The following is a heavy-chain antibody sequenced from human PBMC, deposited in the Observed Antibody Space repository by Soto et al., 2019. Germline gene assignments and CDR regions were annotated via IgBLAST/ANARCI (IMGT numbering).Heavy chain of an antibody. CDR1: GFTFSSYA. CDR3: ARDLVRGYSYGPSFGY. CDR2: ISYDGSNK. V-gene: IGHV3-30-3*01. Sequence: WGSLRLSCATSGFTFSSYAMHWVRQAPCKGLEWVAVISYDGSNKYYADSVKGRFTISRDNSKNTLYLQMNSLRAEDTAVYYCARDLVRGYSYGPSFGYWGQGTLVTVSS. J-gene: IGHJ4*02. D-gene: IGHD5-18*01.